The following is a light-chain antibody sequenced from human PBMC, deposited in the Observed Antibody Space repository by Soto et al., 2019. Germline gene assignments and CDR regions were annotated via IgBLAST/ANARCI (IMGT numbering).Light chain of an antibody. CDR3: QQYNNWWT. J-gene: IGKJ1*01. Sequence: EILMTQSPATLSVSPGERATLSCRASQSVDSNLAWYQQKPGQAPRLLIYGASTRATGTSARFSGSGYGTEFTLTISSLQSEDFGVYYCQQYNNWWTFGQGTKVDIK. CDR1: QSVDSN. V-gene: IGKV3-15*01. CDR2: GAS.